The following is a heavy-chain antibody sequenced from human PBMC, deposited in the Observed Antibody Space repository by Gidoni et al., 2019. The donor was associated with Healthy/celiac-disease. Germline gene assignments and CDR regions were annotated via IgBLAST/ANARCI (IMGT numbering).Heavy chain of an antibody. CDR2: IYYSGST. CDR1: GGSISSYY. CDR3: AREHSSGSDY. D-gene: IGHD6-19*01. V-gene: IGHV4-59*01. Sequence: QVQLQESGPGLVKPSETLSLTCPVSGGSISSYYWSWIRQPPGKGLEWIGYIYYSGSTNYNPSLKSRVTISVDTSKNQFSLKLSSVTAADTAVYYCAREHSSGSDYWGQGTLVTVPS. J-gene: IGHJ4*02.